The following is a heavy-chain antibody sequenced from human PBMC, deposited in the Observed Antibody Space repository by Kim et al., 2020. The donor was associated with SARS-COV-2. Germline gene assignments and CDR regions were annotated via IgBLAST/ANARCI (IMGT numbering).Heavy chain of an antibody. J-gene: IGHJ4*02. CDR3: ARGLDGGYYTRDY. CDR1: GGSFSGYY. D-gene: IGHD3-22*01. V-gene: IGHV4-34*01. Sequence: SETLSLTCAVYGGSFSGYYWSWIRQPPGKGLEWIGEINHSGSTNYNPSLKSRVTISVDTSKNQFSLKLSSVTAADTAVYYCARGLDGGYYTRDYWGQGTLVTVSS. CDR2: INHSGST.